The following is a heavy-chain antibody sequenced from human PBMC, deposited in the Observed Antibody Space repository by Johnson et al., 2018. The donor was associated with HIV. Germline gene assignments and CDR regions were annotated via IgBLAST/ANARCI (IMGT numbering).Heavy chain of an antibody. V-gene: IGHV3-20*04. CDR3: AREGGYCTDGVCYFAFDI. Sequence: MQLVESGGGVVRPGGSLRLSCAASGFTFDDYGMSWVRQVAGKGLEWVSGINWNGGSTGHADSVKGRFTISRDNAKNSLFLQMNSLRAEDTALYYCAREGGYCTDGVCYFAFDIWGQGTMVTVSS. D-gene: IGHD2-8*01. CDR2: INWNGGST. J-gene: IGHJ3*02. CDR1: GFTFDDYG.